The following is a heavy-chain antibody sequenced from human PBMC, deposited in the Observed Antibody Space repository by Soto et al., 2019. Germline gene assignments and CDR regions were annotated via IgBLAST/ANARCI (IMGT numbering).Heavy chain of an antibody. CDR3: ARSLAAAGNYYFDY. J-gene: IGHJ4*02. D-gene: IGHD6-13*01. V-gene: IGHV4-38-2*01. Sequence: LSFTCAVSGYSISSGYYWGWIRQPPGKGLEWIGSIYHSGSTYYNPSLKSRVTISVDTSKNQFSLKLSSVTAADTAVYYCARSLAAAGNYYFDYWGQGTLVTVSS. CDR2: IYHSGST. CDR1: GYSISSGYY.